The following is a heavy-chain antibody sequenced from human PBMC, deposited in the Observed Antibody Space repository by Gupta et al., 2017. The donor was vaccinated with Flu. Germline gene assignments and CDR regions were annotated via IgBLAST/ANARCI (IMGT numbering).Heavy chain of an antibody. D-gene: IGHD6-13*01. Sequence: EVQLLESGGGVVQPGESLRLSCVVSGLTFSDYAMNWVRQAPGKGLEWLSTVGAGGDRTYYADSVMGRFTISRDNSKKTIYLQMNSLTGDDTAVYYWAKDRSGNPAIDYWGQGALVTVS. CDR3: AKDRSGNPAIDY. CDR2: VGAGGDRT. J-gene: IGHJ4*02. V-gene: IGHV3-23*01. CDR1: GLTFSDYA.